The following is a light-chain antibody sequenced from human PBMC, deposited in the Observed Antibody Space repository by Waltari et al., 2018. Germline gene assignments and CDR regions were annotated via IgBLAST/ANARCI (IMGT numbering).Light chain of an antibody. CDR2: GAS. CDR1: QGISTW. J-gene: IGKJ1*01. Sequence: DIQMTQSPSSVSASVVDRVTITCRAGQGISTWLAWYQQKPGKAPKALIYGASTVQTGLTSRFRGSGDETEYTRTISGLQPQDFATYCCQQGNSFPATFGQGT. CDR3: QQGNSFPAT. V-gene: IGKV1-12*01.